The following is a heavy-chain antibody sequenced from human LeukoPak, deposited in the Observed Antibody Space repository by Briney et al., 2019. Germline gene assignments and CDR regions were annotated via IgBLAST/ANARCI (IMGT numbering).Heavy chain of an antibody. Sequence: GESLKISCKGSGYNYNTYWIGWVRQMPGKGLEWMGIIYPGDSDTRYSPSFQGQVTISADKSISTAYLQWSSLKASDTAMYYCARHARTTPFSWFDPWGQGTLVTVSS. V-gene: IGHV5-51*01. J-gene: IGHJ5*02. CDR3: ARHARTTPFSWFDP. D-gene: IGHD1-7*01. CDR1: GYNYNTYW. CDR2: IYPGDSDT.